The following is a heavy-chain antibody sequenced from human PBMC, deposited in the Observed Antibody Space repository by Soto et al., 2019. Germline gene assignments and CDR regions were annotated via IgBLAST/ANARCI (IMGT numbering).Heavy chain of an antibody. CDR3: ATXXXIRXXQTLKIFDX. CDR1: GYTLTELS. V-gene: IGHV1-24*01. CDR2: FDPEDGET. J-gene: IGHJ4*02. Sequence: SVXVSCKVSGYTLTELSMHWVRQAPGKGLEWMGGFDPEDGETIYAQKFQGRVTMTEDTSTDTAYMELSSLRSEDTAVYYCATXXXIRXXQTLKIFDXWGQGTLVTVSS.